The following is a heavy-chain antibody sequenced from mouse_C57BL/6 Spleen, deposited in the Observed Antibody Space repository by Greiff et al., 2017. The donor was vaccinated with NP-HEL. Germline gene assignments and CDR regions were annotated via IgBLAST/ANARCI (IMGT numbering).Heavy chain of an antibody. CDR2: IYPGNSDT. V-gene: IGHV1-5*01. CDR3: TRERGITTVVDAMDD. CDR1: GYTFTSYW. J-gene: IGHJ4*01. Sequence: EVQLVESGTVLARPGASVKMSCKTSGYTFTSYWMHWVKQRPGQGLEWIGAIYPGNSDTSYNQKFKGKAKLTAVTSARPAYMELSSLTNEDSAVYYWTRERGITTVVDAMDDGGQGTSVTVSS. D-gene: IGHD1-1*01.